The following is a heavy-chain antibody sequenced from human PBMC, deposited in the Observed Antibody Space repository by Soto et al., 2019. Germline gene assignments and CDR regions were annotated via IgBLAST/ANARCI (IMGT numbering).Heavy chain of an antibody. J-gene: IGHJ4*02. V-gene: IGHV4-39*02. CDR2: INHSGST. CDR1: GVSISTSSYY. Sequence: SETLSLTCAVSGVSISTSSYYWGWVRLAPGKGLEWIAKINHSGSTNYNPSLNSRVTISVDTSKNQFSLKLTSVTAADTAVYYCARDKITGLFDYWGQGTLVTVSS. CDR3: ARDKITGLFDY. D-gene: IGHD2-8*02.